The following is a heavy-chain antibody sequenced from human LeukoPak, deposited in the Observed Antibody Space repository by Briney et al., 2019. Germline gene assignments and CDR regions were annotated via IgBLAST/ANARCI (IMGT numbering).Heavy chain of an antibody. D-gene: IGHD1-7*01. V-gene: IGHV1-2*06. J-gene: IGHJ4*02. Sequence: GASVKVSCKASGYTFTGYYMHWVRQAPGQELEWMGRINPNSGGTNYAQKFQGRVTMTRDTSISTAYMELSRLRSDDTAVYYCARDPDWNYVVDYWGQGTLVTVSS. CDR2: INPNSGGT. CDR3: ARDPDWNYVVDY. CDR1: GYTFTGYY.